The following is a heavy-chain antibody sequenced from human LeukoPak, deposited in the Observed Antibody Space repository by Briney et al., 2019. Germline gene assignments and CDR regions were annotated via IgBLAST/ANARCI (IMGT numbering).Heavy chain of an antibody. CDR2: IYYSGST. CDR3: ATKAGGGDGYFDY. J-gene: IGHJ4*02. Sequence: PSETLSLTCTVSGGSISSGGYYWSWIRQPPGKGLEWIGYIYYSGSTYYNPSLKSRVTISVDTSKNQFSLKLSSVTAADTAVYYCATKAGGGDGYFDYWGQGTLVTVSS. D-gene: IGHD1-1*01. CDR1: GGSISSGGYY. V-gene: IGHV4-30-4*01.